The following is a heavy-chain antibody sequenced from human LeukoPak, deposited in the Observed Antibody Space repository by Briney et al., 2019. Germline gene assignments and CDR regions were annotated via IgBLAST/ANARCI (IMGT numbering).Heavy chain of an antibody. CDR1: GFTFSSYA. D-gene: IGHD6-13*01. CDR3: AKLSDSSWYYFDY. Sequence: GGSLRLTCAASGFTFSSYAMSWVRQAPGKGLEWVSAISGSGGSTYYADSVKGRFTISRDNSKNTLYLQMNSLRAEDTAVYYCAKLSDSSWYYFDYWGQGTLVTVSS. CDR2: ISGSGGST. V-gene: IGHV3-23*01. J-gene: IGHJ4*02.